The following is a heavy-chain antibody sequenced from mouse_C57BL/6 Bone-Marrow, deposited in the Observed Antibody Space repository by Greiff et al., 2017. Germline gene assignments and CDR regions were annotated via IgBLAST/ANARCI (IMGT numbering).Heavy chain of an antibody. J-gene: IGHJ3*01. CDR2: FYPGSGSI. V-gene: IGHV1-62-2*01. D-gene: IGHD2-3*01. Sequence: VKLMESGAELVKPGASVKLSCKASGYTFTEYTIHWVKQRSGQGLEWIGWFYPGSGSIKYNEKFKDKATLTADKSSSTVYMELSKLTSEDSAVYFCARHEARWLVGAWFAYWGQGTLVTVSA. CDR3: ARHEARWLVGAWFAY. CDR1: GYTFTEYT.